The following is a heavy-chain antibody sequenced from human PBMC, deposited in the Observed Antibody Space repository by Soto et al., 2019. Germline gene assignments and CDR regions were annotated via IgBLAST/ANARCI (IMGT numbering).Heavy chain of an antibody. Sequence: GASVKVSCKACLFTFTSSAVQCVRQARGQRLEWIGWIVVGSGNTNYAQKVQERVTINRDMSISTAYMELSSLRSEDTAVYYCPADSDGDYCDSGGFSVTSYQRKGSAFDIWGQGTLVTVSS. CDR1: LFTFTSSA. V-gene: IGHV1-58*01. CDR3: PADSDGDYCDSGGFSVTSYQRKGSAFDI. D-gene: IGHD3-22*01. J-gene: IGHJ3*02. CDR2: IVVGSGNT.